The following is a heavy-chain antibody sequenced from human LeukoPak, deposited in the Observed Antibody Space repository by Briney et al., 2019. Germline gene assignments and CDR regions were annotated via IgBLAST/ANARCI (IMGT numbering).Heavy chain of an antibody. V-gene: IGHV4-59*01. CDR1: GGSISSYY. Sequence: SETLSLTCTVSGGSISSYYWSWIRQPPGKGLEWIGYIYYSGSTNYNPSLKSRVTISVDTSKNQFSLKLSSVTAADTAVYYCARDSPPSGSYDFRRVDYYGMDVWGQGTTVTVSS. J-gene: IGHJ6*02. CDR3: ARDSPPSGSYDFRRVDYYGMDV. CDR2: IYYSGST. D-gene: IGHD1-26*01.